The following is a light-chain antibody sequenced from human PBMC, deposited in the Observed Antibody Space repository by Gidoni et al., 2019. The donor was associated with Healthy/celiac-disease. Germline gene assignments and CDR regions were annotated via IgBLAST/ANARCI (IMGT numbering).Light chain of an antibody. V-gene: IGKV1-5*03. CDR3: QQYNSSTLT. J-gene: IGKJ1*01. Sequence: DIQTTQSPSTLSASVGDRVTITCRASQSISSWLAWYQQKPGKAPKLLIYKASSLESGVPSRFSGSGSGTEFTLTISSLQPDDFATYYCQQYNSSTLTFGQGTKVEIK. CDR2: KAS. CDR1: QSISSW.